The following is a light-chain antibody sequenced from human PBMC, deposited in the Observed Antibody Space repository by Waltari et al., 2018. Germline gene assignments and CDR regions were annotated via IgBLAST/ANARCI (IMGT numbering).Light chain of an antibody. V-gene: IGLV1-40*01. CDR3: QSYDSSLSGWV. CDR1: SSNLGPAYD. J-gene: IGLJ3*02. Sequence: SVLTQPPSVSGAPGPRATLSCTGRSSNLGPAYDVHWYQQLPDTAPKLLIYGNSNRPSGVPDRFSGSKSGTSASLAITGLQADDEADYYCQSYDSSLSGWVFGGGTKLTVL. CDR2: GNS.